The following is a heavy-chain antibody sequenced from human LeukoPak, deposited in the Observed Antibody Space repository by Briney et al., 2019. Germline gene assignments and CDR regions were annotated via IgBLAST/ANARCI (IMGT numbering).Heavy chain of an antibody. CDR2: ISSSGSTI. CDR3: ARAEDIAVAGANFDY. J-gene: IGHJ4*02. D-gene: IGHD6-19*01. V-gene: IGHV3-48*03. Sequence: GGSLRLSCAASGFIFSSYEMDWVRQAPGKGLEWVSYISSSGSTIYYADSVKGRFTISRDNAKNSLYLQMNSLRAEDTAVYYCARAEDIAVAGANFDYWGQGTLVTVSS. CDR1: GFIFSSYE.